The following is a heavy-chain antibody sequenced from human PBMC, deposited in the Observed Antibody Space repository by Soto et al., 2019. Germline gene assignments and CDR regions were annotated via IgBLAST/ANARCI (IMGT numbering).Heavy chain of an antibody. CDR3: SRGILV. CDR2: ISYGGST. V-gene: IGHV4-31*03. Sequence: QVQLQESGPGLVKPSQTLSLTCTVSGGSINSGGYCWSWIRQHPGKGLHWIGCISYGGSTSYNPSLKRRVTISVDTSKNQFSLKLTSVTAADPAVYYCSRGILVWGQGALIAVSS. J-gene: IGHJ4*02. D-gene: IGHD5-18*01. CDR1: GGSINSGGYC.